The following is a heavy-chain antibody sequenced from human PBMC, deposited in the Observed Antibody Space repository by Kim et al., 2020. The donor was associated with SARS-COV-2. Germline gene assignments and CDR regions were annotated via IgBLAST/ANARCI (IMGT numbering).Heavy chain of an antibody. J-gene: IGHJ6*02. CDR3: ARVTWVYYGAGSYYNVGGMHV. CDR2: ISYDGSNK. CDR1: GFTFSSYA. Sequence: GGSLRLSCAASGFTFSSYAMHWVRQAPGKGLEWVAVISYDGSNKYYADSVKGRFTISRDNSKNTLYLQMNSLRAEDTAVYYCARVTWVYYGAGSYYNVGGMHVWGQGPTVTVSS. D-gene: IGHD3-10*01. V-gene: IGHV3-30-3*01.